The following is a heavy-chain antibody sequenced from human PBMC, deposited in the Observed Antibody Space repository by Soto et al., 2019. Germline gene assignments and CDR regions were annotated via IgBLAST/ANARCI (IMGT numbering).Heavy chain of an antibody. V-gene: IGHV1-69*06. CDR3: ARVSRDGYNWGYFDY. Sequence: QVQLVQSGAEVKKPGSSVQVSCRASGDSFNNYAVSWVRQAAGQGLEWMGGITPIFGTTNYAQKFQGRVTITADTSTRTAYMQLSSLRSEDTAVYYCARVSRDGYNWGYFDYWGQGTLVTVSS. CDR2: ITPIFGTT. D-gene: IGHD5-12*01. CDR1: GDSFNNYA. J-gene: IGHJ4*02.